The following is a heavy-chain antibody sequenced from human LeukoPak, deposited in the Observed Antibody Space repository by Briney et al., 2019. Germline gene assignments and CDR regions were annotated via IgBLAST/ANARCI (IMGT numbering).Heavy chain of an antibody. V-gene: IGHV3-74*01. CDR3: ARGTGYGVFDY. Sequence: PGGSLRLSCAASGFTLSSYWMHWVRQAPGKGLVWVSRISSDGSITSYADSVEGRFTISRDNAKNTLYLQMNSLRAVDTAVYYCARGTGYGVFDYWGQGTLVTVSS. D-gene: IGHD1-14*01. J-gene: IGHJ4*02. CDR2: ISSDGSIT. CDR1: GFTLSSYW.